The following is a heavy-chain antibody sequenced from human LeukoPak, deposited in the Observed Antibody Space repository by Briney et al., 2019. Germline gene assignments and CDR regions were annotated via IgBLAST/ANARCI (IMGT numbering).Heavy chain of an antibody. J-gene: IGHJ5*02. D-gene: IGHD2-2*01. CDR3: ARERTLRDWFDP. CDR1: GGTFSSYA. Sequence: SVKVSCKASGGTFSSYAISWVRQAPGRGLEWMGGIIPIFGTANYAQKFQGRVTITADKSTSTAYMELSSLRSEDTAVYYCARERTLRDWFDPWGQGTLVTVSS. CDR2: IIPIFGTA. V-gene: IGHV1-69*06.